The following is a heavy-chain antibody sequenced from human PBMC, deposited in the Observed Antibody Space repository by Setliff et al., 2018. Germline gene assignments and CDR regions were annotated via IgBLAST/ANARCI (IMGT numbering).Heavy chain of an antibody. D-gene: IGHD2-15*01. CDR2: ISGSAQTT. Sequence: GGSLRLSCAASGFTFSGYAITWVRQAPGKGLEWVSMISGSAQTTYYADSVKGRFTISRDNSKNTLYLQMNSLRAEDTALYYCARDRGNCSGGSCRRTRIYDAFDIWGQGTMVTVSS. CDR3: ARDRGNCSGGSCRRTRIYDAFDI. CDR1: GFTFSGYA. V-gene: IGHV3-23*01. J-gene: IGHJ3*02.